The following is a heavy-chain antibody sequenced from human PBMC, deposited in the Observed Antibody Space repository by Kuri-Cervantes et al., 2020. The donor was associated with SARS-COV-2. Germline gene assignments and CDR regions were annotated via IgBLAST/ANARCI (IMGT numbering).Heavy chain of an antibody. V-gene: IGHV3-74*01. CDR1: GFTFSSYW. CDR2: INSDGSST. Sequence: GESLKISCAASGFTFSSYWMHWVRQAPGKGLVWVSRINSDGSSTSYADSVKVRFTISRDNAKNTLYLQMNSLRAEDTAVYYCARDRYDFWSGLGYYYYGMDVWGQGTTVTVSS. D-gene: IGHD3-3*01. CDR3: ARDRYDFWSGLGYYYYGMDV. J-gene: IGHJ6*02.